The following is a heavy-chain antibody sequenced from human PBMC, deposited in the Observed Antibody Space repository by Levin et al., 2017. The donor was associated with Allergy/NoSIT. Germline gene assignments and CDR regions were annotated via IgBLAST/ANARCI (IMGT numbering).Heavy chain of an antibody. CDR2: IYGGGIT. V-gene: IGHV3-53*01. Sequence: GGSLRLSCAASGFNVNTNYMIWFRQAPGKGLEWVSLIYGGGITYYADSVKGRFTISRDNSKNTLHLQMNSLRGEDTAVYYCAREVSFGDLAAGYWVQGTLVTVSS. J-gene: IGHJ4*02. CDR1: GFNVNTNY. D-gene: IGHD4-17*01. CDR3: AREVSFGDLAAGY.